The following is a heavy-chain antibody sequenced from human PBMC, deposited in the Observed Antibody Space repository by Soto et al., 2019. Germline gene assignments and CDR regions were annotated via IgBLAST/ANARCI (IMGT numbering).Heavy chain of an antibody. D-gene: IGHD1-1*01. J-gene: IGHJ6*03. Sequence: GESLKISCKGSGYSFTSYWIGWVRQMPGKGLEWMGIIYPGDSDTRYSPSFQCQVTISADKSISTAYLQWSSLKASDTAMYYCARQGSTGKGQYYYYYMDVWGKGTTVTV. CDR2: IYPGDSDT. V-gene: IGHV5-51*01. CDR3: ARQGSTGKGQYYYYYMDV. CDR1: GYSFTSYW.